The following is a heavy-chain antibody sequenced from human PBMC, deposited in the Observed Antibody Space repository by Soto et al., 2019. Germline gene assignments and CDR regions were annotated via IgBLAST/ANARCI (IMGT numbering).Heavy chain of an antibody. CDR2: IYHSGST. CDR1: GGSISRGAYS. D-gene: IGHD1-1*01. CDR3: ARDQLEGNWFDP. V-gene: IGHV4-30-2*01. J-gene: IGHJ5*02. Sequence: SETLSLTCAVSGGSISRGAYSWSWIRQPPGKGLEWIGYIYHSGSTLYNPSLKSRVTISVDKSKNQFSLKLTSVTAADTAVYYCARDQLEGNWFDPWGQGTLVTVSS.